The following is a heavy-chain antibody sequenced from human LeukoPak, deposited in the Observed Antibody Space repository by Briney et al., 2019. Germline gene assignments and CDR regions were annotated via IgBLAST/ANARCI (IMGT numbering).Heavy chain of an antibody. D-gene: IGHD5-24*01. V-gene: IGHV3-23*01. J-gene: IGHJ4*02. CDR2: ISGSGATT. CDR3: AKEDDYNYIDY. CDR1: GFTFSSYA. Sequence: GGSLRLSCAASGFTFSSYAMSWVRQAPGKGLQWVSTISGSGATTYYADSVKGRFTISRDNSKNTLYLQVNNLRAEDTAVYYCAKEDDYNYIDYWGQGTLVTVSS.